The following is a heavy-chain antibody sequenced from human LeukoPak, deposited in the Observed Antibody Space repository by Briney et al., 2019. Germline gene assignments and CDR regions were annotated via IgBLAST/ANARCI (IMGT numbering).Heavy chain of an antibody. V-gene: IGHV1-2*02. CDR3: ARRYCSGGSCIPDY. D-gene: IGHD2-15*01. CDR2: IQPKSGGT. CDR1: GYTFTDYN. J-gene: IGHJ4*02. Sequence: ASVKVSCKASGYTFTDYNVYWVRQAPGQGPEWMGWIQPKSGGTVYAQRFQGRVTMTRDRSISTAYMELSSLRYDDTAVYYCARRYCSGGSCIPDYWGQGTLVTVSS.